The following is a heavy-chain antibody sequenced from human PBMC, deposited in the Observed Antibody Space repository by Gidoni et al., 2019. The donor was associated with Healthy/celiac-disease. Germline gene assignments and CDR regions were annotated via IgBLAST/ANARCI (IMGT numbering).Heavy chain of an antibody. Sequence: QVQLVESGGGVVQPGRSLRLSCASSGFTFSSYAMHWVRQAPGKGLEWVAVISYDGSNKYYADSVKGRFTISRDNSKNTLYLQMNSLRAEDTAVYYCATHLTGDAFDIWGQGTMVTVSS. V-gene: IGHV3-30*04. CDR3: ATHLTGDAFDI. CDR1: GFTFSSYA. D-gene: IGHD7-27*01. CDR2: ISYDGSNK. J-gene: IGHJ3*02.